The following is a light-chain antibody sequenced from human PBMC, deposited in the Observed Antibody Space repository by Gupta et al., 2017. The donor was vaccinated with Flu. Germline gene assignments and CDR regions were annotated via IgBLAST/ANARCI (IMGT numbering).Light chain of an antibody. J-gene: IGLJ1*01. Sequence: SYEVTQPRSVSVSPGQTARITCSGDLLPNQYTYWYQQKAGQAPVVVIYKDTERPSGIPERFSGSASGTTGTLTISGVQADDEADYYCQSRDSSGKLVFGAGTKVTVL. CDR1: LLPNQY. CDR2: KDT. CDR3: QSRDSSGKLV. V-gene: IGLV3-25*03.